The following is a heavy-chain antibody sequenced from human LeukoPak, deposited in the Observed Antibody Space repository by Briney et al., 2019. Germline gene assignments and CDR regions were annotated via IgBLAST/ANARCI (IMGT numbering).Heavy chain of an antibody. CDR2: VYHSGST. D-gene: IGHD3-22*01. CDR1: GRSISRYY. Sequence: PSETLSLTCSVSGRSISRYYWRWIGPPPGKGGAGVGYVYHSGSTNYNPPLTRLSTISVDPSKNQSPLQLSSVAAADTAVYYCARVKTPMIVATRAFDIWGQGTMVTVSS. J-gene: IGHJ3*02. CDR3: ARVKTPMIVATRAFDI. V-gene: IGHV4-59*12.